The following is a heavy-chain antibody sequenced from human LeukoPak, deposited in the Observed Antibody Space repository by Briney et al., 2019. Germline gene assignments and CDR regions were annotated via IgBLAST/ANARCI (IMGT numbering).Heavy chain of an antibody. Sequence: GGSLRLSCAASGFTVSSNYMSWVRQAPGKGLEWVSVIYDGGTTYYADSVKGRFTIFRDNSKNMLYLQMNSLGVEDTAVYYCARDTTYYYDSSSYSGYWGQGTLVTVSS. D-gene: IGHD3-22*01. CDR1: GFTVSSNY. J-gene: IGHJ4*02. CDR2: IYDGGTT. V-gene: IGHV3-66*01. CDR3: ARDTTYYYDSSSYSGY.